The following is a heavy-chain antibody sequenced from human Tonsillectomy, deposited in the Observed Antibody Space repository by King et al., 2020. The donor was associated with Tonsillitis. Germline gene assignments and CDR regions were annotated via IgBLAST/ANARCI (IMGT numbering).Heavy chain of an antibody. J-gene: IGHJ4*02. CDR2: ISYYESNK. CDR3: AKDRGVIDY. D-gene: IGHD1-26*01. V-gene: IGHV3-30*18. Sequence: VQLVESGGGVVQPGRSLRLSCAASGFTFSSYGMHWVRQAPGKGLEWVAVISYYESNKYYADSVKGRFTISRDNSKNTLYLQMNSLRAEDTAVYYCAKDRGVIDYWGQGTLVTVSS. CDR1: GFTFSSYG.